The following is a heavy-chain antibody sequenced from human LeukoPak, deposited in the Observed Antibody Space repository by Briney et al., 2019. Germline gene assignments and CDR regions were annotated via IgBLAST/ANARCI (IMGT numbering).Heavy chain of an antibody. J-gene: IGHJ3*02. CDR3: ARGRPLIVVVITTRWAFDI. D-gene: IGHD3-22*01. V-gene: IGHV4-31*03. CDR1: GGSISSGGYY. CDR2: IYYSGST. Sequence: PSQTLSLTCTVSGGSISSGGYYWSWIRQHPGKGLEWIGYIYYSGSTYYNPSLKSRVTISVDTSKNQFSLKLSSVTAADTAVYYCARGRPLIVVVITTRWAFDIWGQGTMVTVSS.